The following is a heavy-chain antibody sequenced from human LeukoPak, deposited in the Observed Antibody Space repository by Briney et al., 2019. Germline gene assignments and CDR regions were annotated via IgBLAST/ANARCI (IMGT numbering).Heavy chain of an antibody. V-gene: IGHV1-46*04. Sequence: ASVKVSCKASGYTFSSYYMHWVRQAPGQGLEWMGIISPSGDYTRYAQKLQGRVSMTLDTSTSTVYMELNSLESEDTAMYYCARDNSGWSVDYWGQGTLVTVTS. CDR1: GYTFSSYY. D-gene: IGHD6-19*01. CDR3: ARDNSGWSVDY. CDR2: ISPSGDYT. J-gene: IGHJ4*02.